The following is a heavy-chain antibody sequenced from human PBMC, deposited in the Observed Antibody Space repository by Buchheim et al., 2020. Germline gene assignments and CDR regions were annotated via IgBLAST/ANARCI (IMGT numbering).Heavy chain of an antibody. J-gene: IGHJ4*02. V-gene: IGHV3-15*01. D-gene: IGHD1-26*01. Sequence: EVQLLESGGGLVKPGGSLRLACAASGFTFSNAWMSCVRQAPGKGLEWVGRIKSKTDGGTTDYAAPVKGRFTISRDDSKNTLDLQTNNLKTDDTAVYYCTTDNESCILVELFVHGGQGTL. CDR1: GFTFSNAW. CDR3: TTDNESCILVELFVH. CDR2: IKSKTDGGTT.